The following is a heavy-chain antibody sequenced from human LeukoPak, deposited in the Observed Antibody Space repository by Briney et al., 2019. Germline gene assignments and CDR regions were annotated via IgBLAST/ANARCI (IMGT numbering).Heavy chain of an antibody. CDR1: GYSFTSYW. CDR2: IYPGDSDT. J-gene: IGHJ5*02. Sequence: GESLKISCKGSGYSFTSYWIGWVRQMPGKGLKWMGIIYPGDSDTRYSPSFQGQVTISADKSISTAYLQWSSLKASDTAMYYCARAVSSGWYRAANWFDPWGQGTLVTVSS. D-gene: IGHD6-19*01. V-gene: IGHV5-51*01. CDR3: ARAVSSGWYRAANWFDP.